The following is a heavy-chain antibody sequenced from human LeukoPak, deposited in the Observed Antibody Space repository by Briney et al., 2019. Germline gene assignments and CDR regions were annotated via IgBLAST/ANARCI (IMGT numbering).Heavy chain of an antibody. CDR1: GFTFSSYE. Sequence: QPGGSLRLSCAASGFTFSSYEMNWVRQAPGKGLEWVSYISSSGSTIYYADSVKGRFTISRDNAKNSLYLQMNSLRAEDTAVYYCARERKYSYGLTSYFDYWGQGTLVTVSS. J-gene: IGHJ4*02. CDR2: ISSSGSTI. CDR3: ARERKYSYGLTSYFDY. D-gene: IGHD5-18*01. V-gene: IGHV3-48*03.